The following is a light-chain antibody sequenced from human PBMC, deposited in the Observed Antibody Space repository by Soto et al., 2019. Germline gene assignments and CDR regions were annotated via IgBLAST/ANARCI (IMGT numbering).Light chain of an antibody. CDR2: CAS. CDR1: QSVTSND. V-gene: IGKV3-20*01. CDR3: QQYGSSSYT. J-gene: IGKJ2*01. Sequence: EIVLTQSPGTLSLSPGERATLSCRASQSVTSNDLAWYQQKPGQDPRLLIYCASSRATGIPDRFSGSGSGTDFTLTISRLEPEDFAVYYCQQYGSSSYTFGQGTKLEIK.